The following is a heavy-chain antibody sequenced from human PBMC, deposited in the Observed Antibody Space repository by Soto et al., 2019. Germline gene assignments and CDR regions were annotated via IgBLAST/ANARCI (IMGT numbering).Heavy chain of an antibody. J-gene: IGHJ4*02. CDR1: GGTFSTYA. CDR3: ASGIQLWLRRINNGYSG. D-gene: IGHD5-18*01. V-gene: IGHV1-69*12. CDR2: IIPMFGTA. Sequence: QVQLVQFGAEAKKPESSVKVSCKAPGGTFSTYAISWVRQAPGQGLEWMGGIIPMFGTANYAQRFQDRVTITADESTNTVYMELSSLRSEDTAVYFCASGIQLWLRRINNGYSGWGQGTLVTVSS.